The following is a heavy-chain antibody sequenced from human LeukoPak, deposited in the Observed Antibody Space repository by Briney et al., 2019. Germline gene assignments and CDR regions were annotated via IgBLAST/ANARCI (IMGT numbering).Heavy chain of an antibody. V-gene: IGHV1-18*01. D-gene: IGHD1-1*01. CDR3: TREGTGTPLSYYYYMDV. CDR2: ISVCNGDT. J-gene: IGHJ6*03. CDR1: GYTFTNYG. Sequence: ASVKVSCKASGYTFTNYGIIWVRQAPGQGLEWMGWISVCNGDTNYAQRLQGRVTMTTDTSTSTAYMELRSLTSDDTAVYYCTREGTGTPLSYYYYMDVWGKGTTVTVSS.